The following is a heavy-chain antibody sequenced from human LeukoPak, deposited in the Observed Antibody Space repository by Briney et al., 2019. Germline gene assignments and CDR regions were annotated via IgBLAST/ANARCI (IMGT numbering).Heavy chain of an antibody. J-gene: IGHJ4*02. CDR1: GFTFSGSA. Sequence: GGSLRLSCTASGFTFSGSAMHWVRQASGKGLEWVGRIRSKANSYATAYAASVKGRFTISRDDSKNTAYLQMNSLKTEDTAVYYCARVRGGTVPDYWGQGTLVTVSS. CDR2: IRSKANSYAT. CDR3: ARVRGGTVPDY. D-gene: IGHD4-17*01. V-gene: IGHV3-73*01.